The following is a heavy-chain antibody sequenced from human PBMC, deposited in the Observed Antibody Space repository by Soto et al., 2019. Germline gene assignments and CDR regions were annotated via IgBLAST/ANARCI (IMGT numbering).Heavy chain of an antibody. Sequence: QVQLQESGPGLVKPSETLSLTCTVSGGSISSYYWSWIRQPPGKGLEWIGYIYYSGSTNYNPSLKSRVTISVDTSKDQFSLKLSSGTAAEPAVYYCARVAGDVHQLNWFDPWGQGTLVTVSS. J-gene: IGHJ5*02. D-gene: IGHD6-19*01. CDR1: GGSISSYY. CDR3: ARVAGDVHQLNWFDP. CDR2: IYYSGST. V-gene: IGHV4-59*01.